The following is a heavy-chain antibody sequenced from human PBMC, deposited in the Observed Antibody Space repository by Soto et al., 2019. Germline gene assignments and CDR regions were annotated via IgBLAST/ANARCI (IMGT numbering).Heavy chain of an antibody. CDR2: IYYSGST. D-gene: IGHD2-15*01. Sequence: SETLSLTCTVSGGSISSGGYYWSWIRQHPGKGLEWIGYIYYSGSTYYNPSLKSRVTISVDTSKNQFSLKLSSVTAADTAVYYCARDRIVVVVAATPGYAFDIWGQGTMVTVSS. CDR1: GGSISSGGYY. CDR3: ARDRIVVVVAATPGYAFDI. V-gene: IGHV4-31*03. J-gene: IGHJ3*02.